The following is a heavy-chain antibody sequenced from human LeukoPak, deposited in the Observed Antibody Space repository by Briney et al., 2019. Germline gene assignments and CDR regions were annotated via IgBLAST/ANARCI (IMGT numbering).Heavy chain of an antibody. Sequence: ASVKVSCKASGYTFTGYYMHWVRQAPGQGLEWMGWVNPNTGGTNYAQKFQGRVTMTRDTSISTAHMELSRLRSDDTAVYYCARGRGIVGGALDIWGQGTMVTVSS. J-gene: IGHJ3*02. CDR2: VNPNTGGT. D-gene: IGHD1-26*01. V-gene: IGHV1-2*02. CDR1: GYTFTGYY. CDR3: ARGRGIVGGALDI.